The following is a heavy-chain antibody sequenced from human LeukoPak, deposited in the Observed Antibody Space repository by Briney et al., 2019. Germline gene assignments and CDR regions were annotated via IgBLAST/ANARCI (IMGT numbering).Heavy chain of an antibody. Sequence: SETLSLTCAVSGGSISSSNWWSWVRQPPGKGLEWIGEIYHSGSTNYNPSLKSRVTISVDKSKNQFSLKLSSVTAADTAVYYCAREIRVLSSGFDYWGQGTLVTVSS. CDR2: IYHSGST. J-gene: IGHJ4*02. CDR3: AREIRVLSSGFDY. D-gene: IGHD6-19*01. CDR1: GGSISSSNW. V-gene: IGHV4-4*02.